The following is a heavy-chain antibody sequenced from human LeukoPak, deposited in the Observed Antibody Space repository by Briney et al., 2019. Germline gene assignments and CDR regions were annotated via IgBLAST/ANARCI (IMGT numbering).Heavy chain of an antibody. J-gene: IGHJ5*02. CDR1: DGSFSDYF. CDR3: ARGRGYCSGGSCYNWFDP. V-gene: IGHV4-34*01. Sequence: KPSETLSLTCAAYDGSFSDYFWSWVRQPPGKGLEWIGEISHSGRTNYNPSLKSRVSISLDTSKNQFSLELNSVTAADTSVYYCARGRGYCSGGSCYNWFDPWGQGTLVTVSS. CDR2: ISHSGRT. D-gene: IGHD2-15*01.